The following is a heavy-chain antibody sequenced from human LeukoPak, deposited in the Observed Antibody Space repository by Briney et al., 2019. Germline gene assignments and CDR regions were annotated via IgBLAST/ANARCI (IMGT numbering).Heavy chain of an antibody. CDR2: IRSKPYGGTR. D-gene: IGHD4-23*01. CDR1: GFTFGDYA. Sequence: GGSLRLSCTASGFTFGDYAMSWFRQAPGKGLEWVGFIRSKPYGGTREYAASVEGRFTISRDDSKSIAYLQMNSLKTEDTAVYYCARDPFPGTVVTGYYYYYGMDVWGQGTTVTVSS. CDR3: ARDPFPGTVVTGYYYYYGMDV. J-gene: IGHJ6*02. V-gene: IGHV3-49*03.